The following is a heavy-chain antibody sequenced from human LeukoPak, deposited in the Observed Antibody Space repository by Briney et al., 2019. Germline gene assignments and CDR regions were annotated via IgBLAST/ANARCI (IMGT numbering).Heavy chain of an antibody. D-gene: IGHD1-7*01. CDR2: IYSGGAT. CDR1: GITVSTNY. J-gene: IGHJ4*02. V-gene: IGHV3-66*01. Sequence: GGSLRLSCAASGITVSTNYMSWVRQAPGKGLEWVSIIYSGGATFYADSVKGRFTISRDNAKNSLYLQMNSLRAEDTAVYYCARYWNYGFDYWGQGTLVTVSS. CDR3: ARYWNYGFDY.